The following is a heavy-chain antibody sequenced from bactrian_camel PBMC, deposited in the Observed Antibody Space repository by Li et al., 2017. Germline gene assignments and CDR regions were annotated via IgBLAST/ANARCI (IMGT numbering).Heavy chain of an antibody. CDR1: EYTFDEAD. V-gene: IGHV3S55*01. J-gene: IGHJ7*01. CDR2: MKSDGTT. D-gene: IGHD1*01. Sequence: HVQLVESGGGSVQTGGSLRLSCTASEYTFDEADMGWYRQAPGNECELVSTMKSDGTTEYGDSVKGRFTISQDNANGTLYLQMDSLRPEDTAMYYCASGPWGYCTRTKWEGGMNNWGKGTQVTVS.